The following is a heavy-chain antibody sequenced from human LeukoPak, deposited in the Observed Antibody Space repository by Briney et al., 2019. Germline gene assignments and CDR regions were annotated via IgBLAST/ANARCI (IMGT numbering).Heavy chain of an antibody. CDR3: ARGHCSSTSCYRWFDP. CDR1: GYTFTGYG. CDR2: ISAYNGNT. D-gene: IGHD2-2*01. V-gene: IGHV1-18*04. Sequence: GASVKVSCKASGYTFTGYGISWVRQAPGQGLEWMGWISAYNGNTNYAQKLQGRVTMTTDTSTSTAYMELRSLRSDDTAVYYCARGHCSSTSCYRWFDPWGQGTLVTVSS. J-gene: IGHJ5*02.